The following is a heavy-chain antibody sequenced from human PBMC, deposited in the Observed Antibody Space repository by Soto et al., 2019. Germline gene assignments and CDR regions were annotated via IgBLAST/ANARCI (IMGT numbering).Heavy chain of an antibody. CDR3: ARECELELRDYYGMDV. CDR1: GGTFSSYA. CDR2: IIPIFGTA. D-gene: IGHD1-7*01. V-gene: IGHV1-69*01. J-gene: IGHJ6*02. Sequence: QVQLVQSGAEVKKPGSSVKVSCKASGGTFSSYAISWVRQAPGEGLEWMGGIIPIFGTANYAQKFQGRVTITADESTSTAYMELSSLRSEDTAVYYCARECELELRDYYGMDVWGQGTTVTVSS.